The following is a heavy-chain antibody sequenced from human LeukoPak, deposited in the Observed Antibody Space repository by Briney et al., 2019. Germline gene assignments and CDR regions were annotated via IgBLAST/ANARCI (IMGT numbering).Heavy chain of an antibody. D-gene: IGHD2-21*01. CDR3: ARSLGRLYYFDY. CDR1: GYSFTTYW. Sequence: GESLKISCKSSGYSFTTYWIAWVRQMPGKGLEWMGIIYPGDSDTRYSPSFQGQVTISADKSISTAYLQWTSLKASDTAMYYCARSLGRLYYFDYWGQGTLVTVSS. J-gene: IGHJ4*02. CDR2: IYPGDSDT. V-gene: IGHV5-51*01.